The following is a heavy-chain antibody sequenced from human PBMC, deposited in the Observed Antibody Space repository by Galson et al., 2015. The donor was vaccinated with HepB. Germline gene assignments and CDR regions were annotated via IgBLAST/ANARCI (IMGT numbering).Heavy chain of an antibody. CDR2: ISPYNGNT. CDR3: ARNNYDKNGFDI. D-gene: IGHD3-16*01. CDR1: GYSFSSYY. Sequence: SVKVSCKASGYSFSSYYITWVRQAPGQGLEWMGWISPYNGNTNYAQNFLDRVTMTTDTSTSTAYMELRSLRSDDTAMYYCARNNYDKNGFDIWGQGTGVTVSS. J-gene: IGHJ3*02. V-gene: IGHV1-18*01.